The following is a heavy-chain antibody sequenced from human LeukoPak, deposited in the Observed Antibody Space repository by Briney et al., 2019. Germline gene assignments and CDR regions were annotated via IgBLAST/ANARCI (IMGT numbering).Heavy chain of an antibody. Sequence: GGSLRLSCAASGFTFSSYWMSWVRQAPGKGLEWVSTTSDRAGSSSYSDSVKGRFTISRDNSKNTLYLQMNSLRAEDTAVYYCANNRIVGITPLDYWGQGTLVIVSS. CDR3: ANNRIVGITPLDY. D-gene: IGHD1-26*01. CDR2: TSDRAGSS. V-gene: IGHV3-23*01. J-gene: IGHJ4*02. CDR1: GFTFSSYW.